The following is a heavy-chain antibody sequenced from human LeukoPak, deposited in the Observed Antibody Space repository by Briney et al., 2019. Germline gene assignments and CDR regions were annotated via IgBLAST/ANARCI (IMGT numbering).Heavy chain of an antibody. D-gene: IGHD3-3*01. CDR1: GFTFSTYT. CDR3: ARDWGKYDFWSGYYFDY. Sequence: PGGSLRLSCAASGFTFSTYTMNWVRQAPGKGLEWVSTISSSSANKNYADSVKGRFTISRDNAKNSLYLQMNSLRAEDTAVYYCARDWGKYDFWSGYYFDYWGQGTLVTVSS. J-gene: IGHJ4*02. CDR2: ISSSSANK. V-gene: IGHV3-21*01.